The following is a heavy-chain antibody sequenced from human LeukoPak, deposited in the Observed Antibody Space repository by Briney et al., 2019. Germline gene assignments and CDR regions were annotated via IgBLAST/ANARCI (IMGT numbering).Heavy chain of an antibody. Sequence: ASVKVSCKVSGYTLTELSMHWVRQAPGKGLEWMGGFDPEDGETIYAQKFQGRVTMTEDTSTDTAYMELSSLRSEDTAVYYCATTEEGSGSFSFDYWGQGTLVTVSS. D-gene: IGHD3-10*01. CDR2: FDPEDGET. V-gene: IGHV1-24*01. CDR1: GYTLTELS. J-gene: IGHJ4*02. CDR3: ATTEEGSGSFSFDY.